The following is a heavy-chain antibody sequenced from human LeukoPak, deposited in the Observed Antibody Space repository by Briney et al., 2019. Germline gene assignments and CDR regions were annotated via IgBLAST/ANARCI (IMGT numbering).Heavy chain of an antibody. Sequence: GGSLRLSCAASGFTFSSYWMHWVRHAPGKGLVWVSRINTDGSSTSYADSVKGRFTISRDNSKNTLYLHMSSLRAEDTAVYFCARADLRRGDGTAGLFAHWGQPPLVTVSS. CDR1: GFTFSSYW. CDR2: INTDGSST. J-gene: IGHJ4*02. D-gene: IGHD1-7*01. V-gene: IGHV3-74*01. CDR3: ARADLRRGDGTAGLFAH.